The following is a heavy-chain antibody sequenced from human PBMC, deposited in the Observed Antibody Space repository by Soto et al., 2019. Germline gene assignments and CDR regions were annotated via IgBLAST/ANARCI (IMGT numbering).Heavy chain of an antibody. CDR1: GFTFSSYS. V-gene: IGHV3-21*04. Sequence: EVQLVESGGGLVKPGGSLRLSCAASGFTFSSYSMNWVRQAPGKGLEWVSAITVSGGDTYHADSVKGRFTISRDNPKNTLYLQMNSLRAEDTAVYYCAKGSADTRPYYFDSWGRGTLVTVSS. CDR3: AKGSADTRPYYFDS. CDR2: ITVSGGDT. J-gene: IGHJ4*02. D-gene: IGHD2-15*01.